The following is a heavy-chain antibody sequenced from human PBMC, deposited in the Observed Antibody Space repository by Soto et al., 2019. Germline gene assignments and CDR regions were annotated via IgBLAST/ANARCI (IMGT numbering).Heavy chain of an antibody. V-gene: IGHV2-5*02. Sequence: QITLKESGPTLVKPTQTLTLTCTFSGFSLSTSGVGVGWIRQPPGKALEWLALIYWDDDKRYSPSLKSRLTITKDTSKNQVVPTRTNMDPVDTATYYCAHPPKRFYGANFGFDYWGQGTLVTVSS. CDR1: GFSLSTSGVG. CDR3: AHPPKRFYGANFGFDY. J-gene: IGHJ4*02. D-gene: IGHD4-17*01. CDR2: IYWDDDK.